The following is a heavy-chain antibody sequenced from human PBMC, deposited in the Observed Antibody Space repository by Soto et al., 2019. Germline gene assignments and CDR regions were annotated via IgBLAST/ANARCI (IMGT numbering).Heavy chain of an antibody. J-gene: IGHJ6*02. CDR1: GGSITSGGCY. CDR2: IYYSGST. CDR3: AREVRRSLGLAYYGLDV. V-gene: IGHV4-31*03. Sequence: QVQLQESGPGLVKPSQTLSLTCTVSGGSITSGGCYWSWIRQHPGKGLEWIGYIYYSGSTSYNPSLQSRVTISVETSKNQFSLKLNAVTAADTAVYYCAREVRRSLGLAYYGLDVWGQGTTVTVSS. D-gene: IGHD3-16*01.